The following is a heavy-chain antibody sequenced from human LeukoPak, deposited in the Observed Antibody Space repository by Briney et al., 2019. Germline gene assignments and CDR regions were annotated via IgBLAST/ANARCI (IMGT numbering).Heavy chain of an antibody. Sequence: PSQTLSLTCTVSGGSISSGDYYWSWIRQPPGKGLEWIAYMYYSGSTYYNPSLKSRVTMSADTSKTQLSLKLSSVTAADTAVYYCARPYYYDSRIDPWGQGILVTVSS. CDR1: GGSISSGDYY. D-gene: IGHD3-22*01. V-gene: IGHV4-30-4*01. CDR2: MYYSGST. CDR3: ARPYYYDSRIDP. J-gene: IGHJ5*02.